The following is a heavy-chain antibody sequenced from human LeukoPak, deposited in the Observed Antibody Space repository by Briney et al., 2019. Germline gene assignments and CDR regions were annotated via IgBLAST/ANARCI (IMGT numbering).Heavy chain of an antibody. Sequence: GGSLRLSCAASGFTFNNYGVSWVRQAPGKGLEWVSVIYSGGSTYYADSVKGRFTISRDNSKNTLYLQMNSLRAEDTAVYYCARDNRDGYWADAFDIWGQGTMVTVSS. CDR3: ARDNRDGYWADAFDI. V-gene: IGHV3-66*02. J-gene: IGHJ3*02. CDR1: GFTFNNYG. CDR2: IYSGGST. D-gene: IGHD5-24*01.